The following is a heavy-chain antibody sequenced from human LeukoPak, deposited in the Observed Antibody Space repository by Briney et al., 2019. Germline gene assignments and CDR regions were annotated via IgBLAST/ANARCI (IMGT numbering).Heavy chain of an antibody. V-gene: IGHV3-13*01. D-gene: IGHD1-26*01. Sequence: GGSLRLSCVGSGFKFRAFTMHWVRQAPGRGLEWVSAIGTAGDTSYPGSVKGRFTISKQNANNSLYLQMNSLRAGDTAVYYCARGGYSGSYSPFDYWGQGTLVTVSS. CDR2: IGTAGDT. CDR1: GFKFRAFT. J-gene: IGHJ4*02. CDR3: ARGGYSGSYSPFDY.